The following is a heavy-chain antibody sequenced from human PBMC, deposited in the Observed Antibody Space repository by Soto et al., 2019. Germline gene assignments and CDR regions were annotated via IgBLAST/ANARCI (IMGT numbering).Heavy chain of an antibody. Sequence: GESLKISCKGSGYSFTSYWIGWVRQMPGKGLEWMGIIYPGDSDTRYSPSFQGQVTISADKSISTAYLQWSSLKASDTAMYYCARHFRAVAGGVGVRDYWGQGTLVTVSS. CDR3: ARHFRAVAGGVGVRDY. J-gene: IGHJ4*02. CDR1: GYSFTSYW. CDR2: IYPGDSDT. D-gene: IGHD6-19*01. V-gene: IGHV5-51*01.